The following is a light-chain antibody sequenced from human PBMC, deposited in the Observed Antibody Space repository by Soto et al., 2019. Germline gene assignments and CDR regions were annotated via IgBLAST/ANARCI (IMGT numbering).Light chain of an antibody. Sequence: DIQMTQSPSSLSASVGDRVTITCRASQGISNFLVWYQQKPGKVPKLLIYGASTLQSGVPSRFSGSGTGTDFILTISSRQREDVATYYCQNYNSATITFGQGTRLEIK. J-gene: IGKJ5*01. CDR3: QNYNSATIT. CDR2: GAS. V-gene: IGKV1-27*01. CDR1: QGISNF.